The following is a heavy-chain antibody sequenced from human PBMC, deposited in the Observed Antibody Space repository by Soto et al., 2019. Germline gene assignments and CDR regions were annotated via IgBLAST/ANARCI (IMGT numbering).Heavy chain of an antibody. CDR3: ASLLLYDSSGYYYGDWYFDL. CDR1: GDTFTGYY. V-gene: IGHV1-2*02. CDR2: INPNSGGT. D-gene: IGHD3-22*01. J-gene: IGHJ2*01. Sequence: EAAVKVSCKASGDTFTGYYMHWVRQAPGQGLEWMGWINPNSGGTNYAQKFQGRVTMTRDTSISTAYMELSRLRSDDTAVYYCASLLLYDSSGYYYGDWYFDLWGRGTLVTVSS.